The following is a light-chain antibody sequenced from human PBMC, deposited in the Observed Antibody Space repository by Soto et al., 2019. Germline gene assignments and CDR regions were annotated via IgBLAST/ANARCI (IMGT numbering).Light chain of an antibody. Sequence: DIQLTQSPSSLSASVGDRVTITCQTSQSIYTHLYWYQQKPGKPPKLLIHAISSLQSGVPSRFSGSGSGTDFSLTISSLQPEDSATYYCQQSYSFPRTFGQGTKVEIK. CDR2: AIS. CDR1: QSIYTH. V-gene: IGKV1-39*01. J-gene: IGKJ1*01. CDR3: QQSYSFPRT.